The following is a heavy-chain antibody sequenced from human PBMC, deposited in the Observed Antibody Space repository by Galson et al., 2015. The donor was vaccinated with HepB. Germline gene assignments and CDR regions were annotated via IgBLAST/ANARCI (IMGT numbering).Heavy chain of an antibody. D-gene: IGHD3-10*01. Sequence: SETLSLTCTVSGGSISSYYWHWIRQPPGKRLEWIGYIHYSGSTNYNPSLRSRVTISIDRSKNQLSLKLSSVTAADTAVFYCAKGWDYGSGSYFDSWGQGTLVIVSS. CDR3: AKGWDYGSGSYFDS. CDR2: IHYSGST. J-gene: IGHJ4*02. CDR1: GGSISSYY. V-gene: IGHV4-59*01.